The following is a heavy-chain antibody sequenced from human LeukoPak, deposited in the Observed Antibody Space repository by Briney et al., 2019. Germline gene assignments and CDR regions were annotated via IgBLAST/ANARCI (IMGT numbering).Heavy chain of an antibody. Sequence: SEALSLTCSASGGSISSSSYYWGWIRQPPGKGLEWIGSISYRGSTYYNPSLKSRVTIFVDTSKNQFSLKLSSVTAADTAIYYCARMVVVAVIPVDRVSVPDNWGQGTLVTVSS. CDR3: ARMVVVAVIPVDRVSVPDN. CDR2: ISYRGST. D-gene: IGHD2-15*01. CDR1: GGSISSSSYY. J-gene: IGHJ4*02. V-gene: IGHV4-39*01.